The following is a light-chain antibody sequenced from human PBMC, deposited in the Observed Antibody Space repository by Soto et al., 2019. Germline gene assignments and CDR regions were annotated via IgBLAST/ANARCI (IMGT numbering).Light chain of an antibody. CDR3: QQYNTDWT. J-gene: IGKJ1*01. CDR1: QSFSTW. CDR2: DAS. Sequence: DIQMTQSPSTLSASIGDRVTITCRASQSFSTWLAWYQHKPGKGPKLLIFDASTLESGVPSRFSGSGSGTQFTLTINGLQPDDFATYYCQQYNTDWTFGQGTKV. V-gene: IGKV1-5*01.